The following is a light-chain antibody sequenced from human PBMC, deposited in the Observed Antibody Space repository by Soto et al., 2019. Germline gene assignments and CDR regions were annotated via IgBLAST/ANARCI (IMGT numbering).Light chain of an antibody. CDR1: SSNIGSNT. Sequence: QSVLTQPPSASGTPGQRVTISCSGSSSNIGSNTANWYQQVPGTAPRLLIYSNNQRPSGVPDRFSGSKSGTSASLAISGLQSEEEADYYCAAWDDRLNGYVFGGGTKVTVL. V-gene: IGLV1-44*01. J-gene: IGLJ3*02. CDR3: AAWDDRLNGYV. CDR2: SNN.